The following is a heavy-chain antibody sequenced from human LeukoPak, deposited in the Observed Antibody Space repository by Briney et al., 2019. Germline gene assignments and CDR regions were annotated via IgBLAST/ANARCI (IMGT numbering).Heavy chain of an antibody. CDR2: IYYSGST. CDR1: GGSISSYY. D-gene: IGHD5-18*01. CDR3: ASGYSYDLFDY. V-gene: IGHV4-59*01. J-gene: IGHJ4*02. Sequence: SETLSLTCTVSGGSISSYYWSWIRQPPGKGLEWIGYIYYSGSTNYNPSLKSRVTISVDTSRNQLSPKLSSVTAADTAVYYCASGYSYDLFDYWGQGTLATVSS.